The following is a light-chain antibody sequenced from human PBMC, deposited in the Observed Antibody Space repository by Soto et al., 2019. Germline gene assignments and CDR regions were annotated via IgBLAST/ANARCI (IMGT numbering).Light chain of an antibody. CDR3: AQALQTVT. V-gene: IGKV2-28*01. J-gene: IGKJ4*01. CDR2: LGS. Sequence: DIVLTQSPLSLPVIPGESASISCKASQGLLLGSVNNYLDWYLQKPGQSPQLLIYLGSTRASGVPDRFSGSGSGTDFTLKISTVEAEDVGVYYCAQALQTVTFGGGTKVDIK. CDR1: QGLLLGSVNNY.